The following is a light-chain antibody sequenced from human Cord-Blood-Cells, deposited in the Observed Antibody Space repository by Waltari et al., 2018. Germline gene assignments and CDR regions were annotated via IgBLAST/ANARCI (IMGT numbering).Light chain of an antibody. Sequence: SYELTQPPSVSVSLGQMARTLCSGDALPKKYAYWSQQKPGQFPVLVIYKDSERPSGIPERFSGSSSGTIVTLTISGVQAEDEADYYCLSADSSATYAVFGGGTKLTVL. CDR2: KDS. J-gene: IGLJ2*01. CDR3: LSADSSATYAV. CDR1: ALPKKY. V-gene: IGLV3-16*01.